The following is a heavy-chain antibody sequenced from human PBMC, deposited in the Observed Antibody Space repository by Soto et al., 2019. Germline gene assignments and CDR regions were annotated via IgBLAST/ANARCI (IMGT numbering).Heavy chain of an antibody. CDR2: MYDSGNTGRS. CDR1: GGSISSYY. CDR3: ARESYYSGWFDS. D-gene: IGHD3-10*01. Sequence: SETLSLTCTVSGGSISSYYWSWIRQTPGKGLEWMAYMYDSGNTGRSDYSPSFRSRLTISVDTSKNQFSLELTSVTAADTAVYYCARESYYSGWFDSWGQGTLVTVLL. J-gene: IGHJ5*01. V-gene: IGHV4-59*01.